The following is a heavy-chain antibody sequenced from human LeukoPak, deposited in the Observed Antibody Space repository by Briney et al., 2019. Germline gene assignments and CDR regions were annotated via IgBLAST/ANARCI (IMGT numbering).Heavy chain of an antibody. V-gene: IGHV4-59*01. CDR1: GGSISGYY. J-gene: IGHJ6*03. D-gene: IGHD1-26*01. CDR2: IYYNGNT. Sequence: SETLSLTCTVSGGSISGYYWSWIRQPPGKGLEWIGFIYYNGNTNYNPSLKTRVTMSVDPSNNQLSLRLFSVTAADTAMYYCAKVERGGSLYYCYMDVWGKGTTVTVSS. CDR3: AKVERGGSLYYCYMDV.